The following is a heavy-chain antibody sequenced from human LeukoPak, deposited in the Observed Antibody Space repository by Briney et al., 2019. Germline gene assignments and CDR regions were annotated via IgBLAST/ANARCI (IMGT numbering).Heavy chain of an antibody. CDR1: GYTFASYA. Sequence: ASVTVSCKASGYTFASYAMNWVRQATGQGLECLGWMNPNNGHTGYAQKFQGRFTMTRDTSASTAYMELSSLSSEDMAVYYCASSLIRALPGMYVWSQESTVSVS. D-gene: IGHD3-10*01. CDR2: MNPNNGHT. CDR3: ASSLIRALPGMYV. J-gene: IGHJ6*02. V-gene: IGHV1-8*02.